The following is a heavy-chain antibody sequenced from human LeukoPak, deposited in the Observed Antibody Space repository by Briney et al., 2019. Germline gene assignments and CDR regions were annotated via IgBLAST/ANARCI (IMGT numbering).Heavy chain of an antibody. J-gene: IGHJ4*02. CDR2: INQDGSDI. CDR3: VRGGSFDGSRYYPDY. CDR1: GFISNPCW. D-gene: IGHD3-22*01. V-gene: IGHV3-7*01. Sequence: GGSLRLSCVASGFISNPCWMAWYRQAPGQGLEWVANINQDGSDINYVDSVKGRFTISRDNAKNSLYLQMFSLSPEDTAVYYCVRGGSFDGSRYYPDYWGQGTLVTVSS.